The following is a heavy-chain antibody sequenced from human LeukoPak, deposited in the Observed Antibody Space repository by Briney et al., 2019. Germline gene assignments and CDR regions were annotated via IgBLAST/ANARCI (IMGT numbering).Heavy chain of an antibody. V-gene: IGHV1-2*02. CDR2: INPNSGGT. Sequence: ASVKVSCKASGYTFTGYYMHWVRQAPGQGLEWMGWINPNSGGTNYAQKFQGRVTMTRDTSISTAYMELSRLRSDDTAVYYRAREYCSGGSCYVDYWGQGTLVTVSS. CDR1: GYTFTGYY. CDR3: AREYCSGGSCYVDY. J-gene: IGHJ4*02. D-gene: IGHD2-15*01.